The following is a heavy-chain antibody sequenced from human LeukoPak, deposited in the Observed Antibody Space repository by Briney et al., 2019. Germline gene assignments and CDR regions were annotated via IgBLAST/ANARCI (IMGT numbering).Heavy chain of an antibody. D-gene: IGHD6-13*01. CDR2: INPNSGGT. V-gene: IGHV1-2*02. CDR1: GYTFTGYY. J-gene: IGHJ4*02. CDR3: ARATGYSSSWYSPTYYFDY. Sequence: ASVKVSCKASGYTFTGYYMHWVRQAPGQGLEWMGWINPNSGGTNYAQKFQGRVTISVDTSKNQFSLKLSSVTAADTAVYYYARATGYSSSWYSPTYYFDYWGQGTLVTVSS.